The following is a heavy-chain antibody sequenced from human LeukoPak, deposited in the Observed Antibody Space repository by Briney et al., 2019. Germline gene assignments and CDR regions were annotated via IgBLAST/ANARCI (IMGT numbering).Heavy chain of an antibody. D-gene: IGHD6-19*01. Sequence: PSETLSLTCTVSGGAISEYYWSWIRQPPGKGLEWIGYIYYHGATNYSPSLKSRVTMSIDTSENQFSLKLSSVTAADTAVYYCASNPGSGWIDYWGQGTLVTVSS. CDR3: ASNPGSGWIDY. CDR1: GGAISEYY. J-gene: IGHJ4*02. CDR2: IYYHGAT. V-gene: IGHV4-59*08.